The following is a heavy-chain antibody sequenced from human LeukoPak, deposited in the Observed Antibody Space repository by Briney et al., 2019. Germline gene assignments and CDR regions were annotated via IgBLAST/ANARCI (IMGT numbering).Heavy chain of an antibody. CDR3: ARDSTYAFDY. CDR1: GFTFSTYS. CDR2: ISISATTI. J-gene: IGHJ4*02. Sequence: GGSLRLSCAASGFTFSTYSMNWVRQAPGKGLEWLSYISISATTIDYADSVKGRFTISRDNAKNSLYLQMNSLRAEDTAVYYCARDSTYAFDYWGQGTLVTVSS. D-gene: IGHD2-2*01. V-gene: IGHV3-48*01.